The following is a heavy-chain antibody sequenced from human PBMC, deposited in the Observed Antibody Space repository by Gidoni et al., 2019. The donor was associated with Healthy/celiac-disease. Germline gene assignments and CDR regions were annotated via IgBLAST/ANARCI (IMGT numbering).Heavy chain of an antibody. CDR1: GFTFSSYS. Sequence: EVQLVESGGGLVKPGGSLRLSCAASGFTFSSYSMNWVRQAPGKGLEWVSSISSSSSYIYYADSVKGRFTISRDNAKNSLYLQMNSLRAEDTAVYYCARDESQTYYYDSSGPLGFDPWGQGTLVTVSS. D-gene: IGHD3-22*01. V-gene: IGHV3-21*01. CDR2: ISSSSSYI. J-gene: IGHJ5*02. CDR3: ARDESQTYYYDSSGPLGFDP.